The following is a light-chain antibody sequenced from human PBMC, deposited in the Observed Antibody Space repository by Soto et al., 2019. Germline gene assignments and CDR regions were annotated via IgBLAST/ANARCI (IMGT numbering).Light chain of an antibody. CDR3: QQFNSYPIT. Sequence: DIQLTQSPSFLSASVGDRVTITCRASQGISSYLAWYQQKPGNAPKLLIYAASTLQSGVPSRFSGSASGTEFTLTISSLQPEDFATYYCQQFNSYPITFGQVTRLEIK. V-gene: IGKV1-9*01. J-gene: IGKJ5*01. CDR1: QGISSY. CDR2: AAS.